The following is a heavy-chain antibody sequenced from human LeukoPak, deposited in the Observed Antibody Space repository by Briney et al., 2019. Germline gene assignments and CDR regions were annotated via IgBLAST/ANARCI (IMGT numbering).Heavy chain of an antibody. J-gene: IGHJ4*02. CDR2: ITTDETT. CDR3: AKDWFATTDY. V-gene: IGHV3-74*01. Sequence: PGGSLRLSCEASGFPFSVSWMHWFRQVPGKGLMWVSRITTDETTTYADSVRGRFTISRDNAKNTVYLQMNSLRVEDTAVYYCAKDWFATTDYWGQGILVTVS. CDR1: GFPFSVSW. D-gene: IGHD3-3*01.